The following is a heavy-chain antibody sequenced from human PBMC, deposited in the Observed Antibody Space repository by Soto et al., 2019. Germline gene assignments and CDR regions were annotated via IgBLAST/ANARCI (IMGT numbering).Heavy chain of an antibody. CDR1: GGTFNGYG. CDR3: ARGVSNAGAYYTGPSAYDL. J-gene: IGHJ3*01. V-gene: IGHV1-69*06. D-gene: IGHD3-10*01. Sequence: QVQLVQSGAVVKKPGSSVEVSCKASGGTFNGYGISWVRQAPGQGLEWMGGTVPVFDTSKYAPRFQGRGTITADKSTSTAYMELSSVGSEDTAIYFCARGVSNAGAYYTGPSAYDLWGQGTLVIVSS. CDR2: TVPVFDTS.